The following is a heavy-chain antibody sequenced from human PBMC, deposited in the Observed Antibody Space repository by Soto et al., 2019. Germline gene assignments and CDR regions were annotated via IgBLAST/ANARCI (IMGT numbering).Heavy chain of an antibody. CDR2: INHSGSA. Sequence: SETLSLTCAVYGGSFSGYDGSWIRQPPGKGLEWIGEINHSGSANYNPSLKSRVTISVDTSKNQFSLKLSSVTAADTAVYYCARGRYYYGSGSTYYYGMDVWGQGTTVTVSS. CDR1: GGSFSGYD. D-gene: IGHD3-10*01. V-gene: IGHV4-34*01. CDR3: ARGRYYYGSGSTYYYGMDV. J-gene: IGHJ6*02.